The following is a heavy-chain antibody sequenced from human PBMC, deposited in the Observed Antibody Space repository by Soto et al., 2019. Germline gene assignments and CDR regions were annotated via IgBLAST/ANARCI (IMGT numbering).Heavy chain of an antibody. Sequence: QLQLQESGPGLLKPSETLSLTCTVSGVSLRNSSYYWGWIRQPPGKGLEWIGTVYYSGKTYYHPSVKSRVTISIDTSTTQFSLTLSSVTAADPAVYYCARHGSYWGQGTLVTVSS. CDR3: ARHGSY. CDR2: VYYSGKT. CDR1: GVSLRNSSYY. V-gene: IGHV4-39*01. J-gene: IGHJ4*02.